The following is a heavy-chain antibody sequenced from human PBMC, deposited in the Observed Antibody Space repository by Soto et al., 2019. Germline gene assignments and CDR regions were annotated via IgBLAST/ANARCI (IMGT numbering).Heavy chain of an antibody. CDR3: ARDLPFNY. J-gene: IGHJ4*02. Sequence: SGTLSLTCTLSGFSISSSSYSWGWIRQPPGKGLEWIGSIYYSGSTYYNPSLKSRVTISVDTSKNQFSLKLSSVTAADTAVYYCARDLPFNYWGQGTLVTVSS. V-gene: IGHV4-39*02. CDR2: IYYSGST. CDR1: GFSISSSSYS.